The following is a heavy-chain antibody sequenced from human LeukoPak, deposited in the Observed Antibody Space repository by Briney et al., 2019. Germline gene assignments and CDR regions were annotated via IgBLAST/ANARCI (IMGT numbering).Heavy chain of an antibody. J-gene: IGHJ4*02. Sequence: SSETLSLTCAVYGGSFSGYYWSWIRQPPGKGLEWIGEINHSGSTNYNPSLKSRVTISVDTSKNQFSLKPSSVTAADTAVYYCARGVAVAGFDYWGQGTLVTVSS. V-gene: IGHV4-34*01. CDR2: INHSGST. D-gene: IGHD6-19*01. CDR1: GGSFSGYY. CDR3: ARGVAVAGFDY.